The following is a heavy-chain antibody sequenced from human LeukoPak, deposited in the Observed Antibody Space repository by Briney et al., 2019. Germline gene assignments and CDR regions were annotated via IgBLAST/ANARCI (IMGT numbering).Heavy chain of an antibody. J-gene: IGHJ4*02. CDR2: ITGSGGST. D-gene: IGHD2-2*01. CDR3: AKKYGQIPSFDY. Sequence: SGGSLRLSCAASGFTFSSYAMSWVRQAPGKGPEWVSGITGSGGSTDSADSVKGRFTISRDNSKNTLYLQMNSLRVEDTAVYYCAKKYGQIPSFDYWGQGTLVTVSS. V-gene: IGHV3-23*01. CDR1: GFTFSSYA.